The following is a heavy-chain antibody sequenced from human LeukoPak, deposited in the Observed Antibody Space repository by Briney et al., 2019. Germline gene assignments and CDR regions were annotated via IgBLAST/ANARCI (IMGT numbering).Heavy chain of an antibody. D-gene: IGHD1-1*01. CDR3: AREQLTGRAFDF. Sequence: ASVKVSCKASGYTFTGYHMHWVRKAPGQGLEWMGRLNPESGDTSYAQNFQGRVTITRDTSINSAYMELSRLRSDDTAMYYCAREQLTGRAFDFWGQGTVVTVSS. CDR2: LNPESGDT. J-gene: IGHJ3*01. V-gene: IGHV1-2*02. CDR1: GYTFTGYH.